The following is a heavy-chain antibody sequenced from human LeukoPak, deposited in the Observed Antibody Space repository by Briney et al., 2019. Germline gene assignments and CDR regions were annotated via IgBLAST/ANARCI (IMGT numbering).Heavy chain of an antibody. Sequence: GGSLRLSCAAPGFTFSSYAMHWFRQAPGKGLEWVAVISYDGSNKYYADSVKGRFTISRDNSKNTLYLQMNSLRAEDTAVYYCARGGYYGSGSYSGYWGQGTLVTVSS. V-gene: IGHV3-30*04. J-gene: IGHJ4*02. CDR3: ARGGYYGSGSYSGY. D-gene: IGHD3-10*01. CDR1: GFTFSSYA. CDR2: ISYDGSNK.